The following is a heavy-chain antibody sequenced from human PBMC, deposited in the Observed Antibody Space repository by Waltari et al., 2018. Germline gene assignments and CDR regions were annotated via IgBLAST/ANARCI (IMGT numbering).Heavy chain of an antibody. J-gene: IGHJ6*03. V-gene: IGHV1-8*01. CDR2: MNHNSCNT. D-gene: IGHD6-13*01. CDR3: ARGIASAGRPAGHYYYYMDV. CDR1: GYTFTRYD. Sequence: QVQLVQSGAEVKKPLASVKVSCKASGYTFTRYDINWVRQATGQGIEWMGWMNHNSCNTGYAKKFQGRITMTRNTSISTAHMELSGLTSEDTAVYYCARGIASAGRPAGHYYYYMDVWGKGTTVTVSS.